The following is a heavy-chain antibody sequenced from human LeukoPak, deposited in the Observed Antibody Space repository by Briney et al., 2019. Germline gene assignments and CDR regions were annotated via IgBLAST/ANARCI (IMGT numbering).Heavy chain of an antibody. Sequence: ASVKVSCKASGYTFTGYYMHWVRQAPGQGLEWMGWINPNSGGTNYAQKFQGRVTMTRDTSISTAYMELSRLRSDDTAVYYCARDSSRRYSNWFDPWGQGTLVTVSS. CDR1: GYTFTGYY. D-gene: IGHD6-13*01. CDR2: INPNSGGT. CDR3: ARDSSRRYSNWFDP. V-gene: IGHV1-2*02. J-gene: IGHJ5*02.